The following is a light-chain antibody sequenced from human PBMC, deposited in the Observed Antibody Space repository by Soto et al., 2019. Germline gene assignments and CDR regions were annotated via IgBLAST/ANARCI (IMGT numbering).Light chain of an antibody. CDR3: QVWDSSSYV. Sequence: SSELTQPLSVSVSLGQTARLTCGGNDIGSTNVHWYQQKPGQAPVLVIYRDNSRPSGIPERFSGSNSGNTATLTISRAQAGDEADYYCQVWDSSSYVFGTGTKGTVL. CDR1: DIGSTN. CDR2: RDN. J-gene: IGLJ1*01. V-gene: IGLV3-9*01.